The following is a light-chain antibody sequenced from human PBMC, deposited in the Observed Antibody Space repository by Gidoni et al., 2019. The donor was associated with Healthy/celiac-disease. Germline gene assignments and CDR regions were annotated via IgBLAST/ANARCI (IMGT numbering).Light chain of an antibody. CDR3: QVWDSSSDHVV. CDR2: DDS. V-gene: IGLV3-21*02. J-gene: IGLJ2*01. CDR1: NIGSKR. Sequence: SYVLTKPPSVSVAPGQTARITCGGNNIGSKRGHWYQQKPGQAPVLVVYDDSDRPSGIPERFSGSNSGNTATLTISMVEAGDEADYYCQVWDSSSDHVVFGGGTKLTVL.